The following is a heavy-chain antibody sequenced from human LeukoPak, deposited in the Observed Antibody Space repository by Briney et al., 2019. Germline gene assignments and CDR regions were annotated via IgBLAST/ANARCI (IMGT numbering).Heavy chain of an antibody. CDR2: ISAYNGNT. Sequence: GASVKVSCKASGYTFTSYGISWVRQAPGQGLEWMGWISAYNGNTNYAQKLQGRVTMTTDTSTSTAYMELRSLRSDDTVVYYCARGGGTMVRGVIIKGYFDYWGQGTLVTVSS. D-gene: IGHD3-10*01. V-gene: IGHV1-18*01. J-gene: IGHJ4*02. CDR3: ARGGGTMVRGVIIKGYFDY. CDR1: GYTFTSYG.